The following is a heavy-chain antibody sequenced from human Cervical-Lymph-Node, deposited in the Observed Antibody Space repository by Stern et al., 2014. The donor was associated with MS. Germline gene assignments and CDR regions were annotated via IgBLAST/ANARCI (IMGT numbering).Heavy chain of an antibody. CDR2: IIPILGTT. D-gene: IGHD5/OR15-5a*01. J-gene: IGHJ5*02. CDR1: GGTFNTSA. V-gene: IGHV1-69*06. CDR3: ARDLGVGPSVS. Sequence: VQLVQSGAEVKKPASSVKVSCKASGGTFNTSAISWVRQAPGQGLEWMGGIIPILGTTNSAQKCQGRVTFTADKSTSTAYMALSGLRYEDTAVYYCARDLGVGPSVSWGQGTVVTVSS.